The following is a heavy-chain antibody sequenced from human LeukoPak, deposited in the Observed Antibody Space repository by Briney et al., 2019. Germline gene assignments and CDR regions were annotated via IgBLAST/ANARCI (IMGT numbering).Heavy chain of an antibody. V-gene: IGHV3-9*01. CDR2: IGWNSGSI. Sequence: GGSLRLSCAASGFTFDDYAMDWVRQAPGKGLEWVSGIGWNSGSIDYADSVKGRFTISRDNAKNSLYLQMNSLRTEDTALYYCAKQSAGTHGYFDYWGQGTLVTVSS. D-gene: IGHD3-3*01. J-gene: IGHJ4*02. CDR3: AKQSAGTHGYFDY. CDR1: GFTFDDYA.